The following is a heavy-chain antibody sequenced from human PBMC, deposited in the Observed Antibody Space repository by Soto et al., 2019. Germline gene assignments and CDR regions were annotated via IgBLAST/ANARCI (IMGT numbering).Heavy chain of an antibody. CDR1: GGSISSSSYY. CDR2: INYSGST. D-gene: IGHD1-26*01. J-gene: IGHJ4*02. CDR3: VRWDVGPTTIRDY. V-gene: IGHV4-39*07. Sequence: PSETLSLTCTVSGGSISSSSYYWGWIRQPPGKGLEWIGDINYSGSTCYNPSLKSRVTISIDTSKNQVSLKLTSVTAADTAVYYCVRWDVGPTTIRDYWGQGTQVTVSS.